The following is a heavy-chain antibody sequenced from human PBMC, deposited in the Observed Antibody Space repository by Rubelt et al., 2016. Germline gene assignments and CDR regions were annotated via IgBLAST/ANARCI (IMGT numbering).Heavy chain of an antibody. CDR1: GGSISSTTYY. V-gene: IGHV4-39*01. CDR2: IYYSGST. D-gene: IGHD2-21*01. CDR3: AGRPYCGGDCYFVDY. J-gene: IGHJ4*02. Sequence: QLQLQESGPGLVEPSETLSLTCTVSGGSISSTTYYWGWIRQPPGKGLEWIGTIYYSGSTFYNPSLKSRVTISVDTSKNQFSLRLSSVTAADTAVYYCAGRPYCGGDCYFVDYWGQGSLVTVSS.